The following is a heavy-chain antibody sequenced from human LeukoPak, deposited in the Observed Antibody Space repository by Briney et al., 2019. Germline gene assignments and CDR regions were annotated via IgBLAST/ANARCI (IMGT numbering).Heavy chain of an antibody. CDR3: AKLGATAGYSPIDY. Sequence: SVKVSCKASGGTXSSYAIRWVRQASGQGLEWMGGIITIFGTANYAQKFQGRVTITADQSTSTAYMELRSLRSDDTAVYYCAKLGATAGYSPIDYWGQGTLVTVSS. D-gene: IGHD1-26*01. CDR2: IITIFGTA. V-gene: IGHV1-69*13. CDR1: GGTXSSYA. J-gene: IGHJ4*02.